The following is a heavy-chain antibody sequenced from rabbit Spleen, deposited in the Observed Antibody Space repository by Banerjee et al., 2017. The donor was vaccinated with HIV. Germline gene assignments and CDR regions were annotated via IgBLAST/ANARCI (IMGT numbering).Heavy chain of an antibody. CDR3: ARDLVGVIGWNFGL. CDR1: GFSFSSSYW. V-gene: IGHV1S40*01. CDR2: INIVTGKS. D-gene: IGHD1-1*01. Sequence: QSLEESGGDLVKPGASLTLTCTASGFSFSSSYWICWVRQAPGKGLEWIACINIVTGKSVYASWAKGRFIMSRTSSTTVTLQMTSLTAADTATYFCARDLVGVIGWNFGLWGPGTLVTVS. J-gene: IGHJ6*01.